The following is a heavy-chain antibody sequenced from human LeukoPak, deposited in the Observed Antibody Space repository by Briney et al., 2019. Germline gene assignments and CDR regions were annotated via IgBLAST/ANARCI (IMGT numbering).Heavy chain of an antibody. CDR3: AREGCSSTSCYNGGDWFDP. CDR1: GGSISSYY. Sequence: SETLSLTCTVSGGSISSYYWSWIRQPPGKGLEWIGYIYYSGSTNYNPSLKSRVTISVDTSKNQFSLKLSSVTAADTAVYYCAREGCSSTSCYNGGDWFDPWGQGTLVTVSS. D-gene: IGHD2-2*02. CDR2: IYYSGST. V-gene: IGHV4-59*01. J-gene: IGHJ5*02.